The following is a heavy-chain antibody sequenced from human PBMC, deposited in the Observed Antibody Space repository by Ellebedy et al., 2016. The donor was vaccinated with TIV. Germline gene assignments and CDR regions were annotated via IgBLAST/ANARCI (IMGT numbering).Heavy chain of an antibody. CDR2: IIPILGIA. CDR1: GGTFSSYG. CDR3: ARDSRDGHNFAVFGYHGMDV. J-gene: IGHJ6*02. D-gene: IGHD5-24*01. V-gene: IGHV1-69*04. Sequence: AASVKVSCKASGGTFSSYGISWVRQAPGQGLEWMGRIIPILGIANYAQKFQGRVTITADKSTNTAYMELSSLRSEDTAVYYCARDSRDGHNFAVFGYHGMDVWGQGTTVTVSS.